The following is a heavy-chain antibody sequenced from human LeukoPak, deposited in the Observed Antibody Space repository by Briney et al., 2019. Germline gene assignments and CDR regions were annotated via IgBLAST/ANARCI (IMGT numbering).Heavy chain of an antibody. D-gene: IGHD2-2*01. CDR3: ARGGQRYCSSTSCYPFDF. CDR1: GFTFSDYY. J-gene: IGHJ4*02. V-gene: IGHV3-11*01. CDR2: ISSSGSTI. Sequence: GGSLRLSCAASGFTFSDYYMSWLRQAPGKGLEWVSYISSSGSTIYYVDSVKGRFTISRDNAKNSLYMQMNSLRAVDTAVYYCARGGQRYCSSTSCYPFDFWGQGTRVTVSS.